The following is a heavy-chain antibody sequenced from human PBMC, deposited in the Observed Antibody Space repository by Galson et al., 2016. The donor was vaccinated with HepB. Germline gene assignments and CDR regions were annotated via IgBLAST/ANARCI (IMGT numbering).Heavy chain of an antibody. Sequence: QAPGQGLEWVSYINPSGAYTKYADSVKGRFTISRDNANNSLYLHMDSLRAEDTAVYYCASMGYYFDPWGQGTLVIVSS. CDR3: ASMGYYFDP. J-gene: IGHJ5*02. V-gene: IGHV3-11*06. D-gene: IGHD3-22*01. CDR2: INPSGAYT.